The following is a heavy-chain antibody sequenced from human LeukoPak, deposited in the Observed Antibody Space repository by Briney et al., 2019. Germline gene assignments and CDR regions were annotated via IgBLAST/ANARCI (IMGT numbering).Heavy chain of an antibody. CDR1: GYSISSGYY. CDR3: ARLIKTSSMAAAGDGWFDP. Sequence: PSETLSLTCAVSGYSISSGYYWGWIRPPPGKGLEWIGSIYHSGSTYYNPSLKSRVTISVDTSKNQFSLKLSSVTAADTAVYYCARLIKTSSMAAAGDGWFDPWGQGTLVTVSS. D-gene: IGHD6-13*01. CDR2: IYHSGST. J-gene: IGHJ5*02. V-gene: IGHV4-38-2*01.